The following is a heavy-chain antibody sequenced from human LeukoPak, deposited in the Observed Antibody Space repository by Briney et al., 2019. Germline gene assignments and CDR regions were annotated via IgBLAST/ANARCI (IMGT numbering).Heavy chain of an antibody. D-gene: IGHD6-6*01. J-gene: IGHJ4*02. CDR3: AKDALPRRIAARFDY. V-gene: IGHV3-23*01. Sequence: GGSLRLSCAASGFTFSSYAMSWVRQAPGKGLEWVSAISCSGGSTYYADSVKGRFTISRDNSKNTLYLQMNSLRAEDTAVYYCAKDALPRRIAARFDYWGQGTLVTVSS. CDR2: ISCSGGST. CDR1: GFTFSSYA.